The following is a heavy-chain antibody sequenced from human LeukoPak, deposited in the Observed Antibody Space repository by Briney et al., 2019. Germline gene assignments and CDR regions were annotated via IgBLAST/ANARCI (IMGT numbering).Heavy chain of an antibody. V-gene: IGHV3-11*04. D-gene: IGHD4-17*01. CDR2: ISGSGGST. CDR3: ASGDYGDRTRYYFDY. Sequence: GGSLRLSCAASGFTFSDYYTSWIRQAPGKGLEWVSAISGSGGSTYYADSVKGRFTISRDNAKNSLYLQMNSLRAEDTAVYYCASGDYGDRTRYYFDYWGQGTLVTVSS. J-gene: IGHJ4*02. CDR1: GFTFSDYY.